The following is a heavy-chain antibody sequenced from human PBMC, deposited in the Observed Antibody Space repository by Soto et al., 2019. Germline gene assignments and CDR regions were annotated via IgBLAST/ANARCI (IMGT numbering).Heavy chain of an antibody. CDR1: GFSFSSQA. CDR2: ISNDGNRQ. V-gene: IGHV3-30-3*01. Sequence: GGSLRLCCVASGFSFSSQAMHWVRQAPGKGLEWVAAISNDGNRQLYADSVKDRFTISRDNAKNSLYLQMNSLRAEDTAVYYCARDLWGLGVTGPWGQGTLVTVSS. CDR3: ARDLWGLGVTGP. J-gene: IGHJ5*02. D-gene: IGHD3-16*01.